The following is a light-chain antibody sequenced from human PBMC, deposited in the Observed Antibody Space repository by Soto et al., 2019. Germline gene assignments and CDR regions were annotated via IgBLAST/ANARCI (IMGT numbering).Light chain of an antibody. CDR3: QQCGGSPLFS. J-gene: IGKJ3*01. CDR2: TTS. CDR1: QSVSSY. V-gene: IGKV3-20*01. Sequence: EIVLTQSPATLSLSPGERATLSCRASQSVSSYLAWYQRKPGQAPRLLIHTTSIRATDIPDRFSGSGSGTEFTLTISRLEPEDFAVYYCQQCGGSPLFSFXPGTKVDIK.